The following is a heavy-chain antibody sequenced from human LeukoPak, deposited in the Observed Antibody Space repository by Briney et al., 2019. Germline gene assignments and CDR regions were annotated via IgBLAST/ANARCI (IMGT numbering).Heavy chain of an antibody. CDR3: TAYYYDSGTNDPHRVDS. CDR2: IKSKTDDGTT. J-gene: IGHJ4*02. Sequence: PGGSLRLSCAASGFTFSTYSMNWVRQAPGKGLEWVGRIKSKTDDGTTEYSAPVKGRFTISRDDSKNTLYLEMNSLKTEDTAVYYCTAYYYDSGTNDPHRVDSWGQGTLVTVSS. CDR1: GFTFSTYS. V-gene: IGHV3-15*01. D-gene: IGHD3-10*01.